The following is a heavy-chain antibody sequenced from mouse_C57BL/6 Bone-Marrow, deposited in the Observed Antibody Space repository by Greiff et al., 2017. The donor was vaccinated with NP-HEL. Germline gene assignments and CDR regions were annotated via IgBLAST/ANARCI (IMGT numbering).Heavy chain of an antibody. D-gene: IGHD2-12*01. V-gene: IGHV1-82*01. Sequence: VQLQQSGPELVKPGASVKISCKASGYAFSSSWMNWVKQRPGKGLEWIGRMYPGDGDTNYNGKFKGKATLTADKSSSTAYMQLSSLTSEDAAVYFCARESPSYPDYWGQGTTLTVSS. CDR2: MYPGDGDT. CDR3: ARESPSYPDY. J-gene: IGHJ2*01. CDR1: GYAFSSSW.